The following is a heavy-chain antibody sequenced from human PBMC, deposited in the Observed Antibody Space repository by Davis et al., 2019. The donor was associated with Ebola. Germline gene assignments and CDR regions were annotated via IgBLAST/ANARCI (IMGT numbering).Heavy chain of an antibody. CDR2: FNPVNDNT. V-gene: IGHV1-3*01. J-gene: IGHJ6*02. CDR1: GYTFIDYP. D-gene: IGHD5/OR15-5a*01. Sequence: AASVKVSCKASGYTFIDYPFHWVRQAPGQSLEWMGWFNPVNDNTKYSQKFQARVTFTRDKSANTAYMELSSLRSDDTAVYYCASSSTPRAIDYYDYAMDVWGQGTTVTVSS. CDR3: ASSSTPRAIDYYDYAMDV.